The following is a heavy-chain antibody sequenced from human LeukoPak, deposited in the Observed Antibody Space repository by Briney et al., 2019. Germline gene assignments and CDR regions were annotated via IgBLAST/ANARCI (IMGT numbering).Heavy chain of an antibody. J-gene: IGHJ6*04. D-gene: IGHD4-11*01. CDR1: GFTFSSYG. CDR3: ARKQLPLYYFYYGMDV. CDR2: ISYDGSNK. Sequence: GKSLRLSCEASGFTFSSYGMHWVRQAPGRGLEWVALISYDGSNKNYADSVKGRFIISRDDSKNTLYLQMSSLRAEDTAVYYCARKQLPLYYFYYGMDVWAEGPRSPSPQ. V-gene: IGHV3-33*05.